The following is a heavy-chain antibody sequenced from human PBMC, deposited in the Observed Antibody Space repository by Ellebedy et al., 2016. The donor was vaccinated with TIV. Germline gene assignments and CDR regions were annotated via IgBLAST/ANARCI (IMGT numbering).Heavy chain of an antibody. Sequence: GESLKISCAASGFTFSSYSMNWVRQAPGKGLEWVSSISSSSSYIYYADSVRGRFTISRDNAKNSLYLQLNSLRAEDTDVDYCARVGLYSSGWQGGYVDYWGQGTLVTVSS. CDR1: GFTFSSYS. D-gene: IGHD6-19*01. CDR2: ISSSSSYI. V-gene: IGHV3-21*01. J-gene: IGHJ4*02. CDR3: ARVGLYSSGWQGGYVDY.